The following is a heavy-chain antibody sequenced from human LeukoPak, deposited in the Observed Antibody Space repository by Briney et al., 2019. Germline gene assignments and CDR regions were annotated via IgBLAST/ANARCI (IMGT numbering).Heavy chain of an antibody. V-gene: IGHV4-34*01. CDR2: INHSGST. CDR3: ASVPTARHYFDN. Sequence: KPSETLSLTCAVYGGSFSGYYWSWIRQPPGKGLEWIGEINHSGSTNYNPSFKSRVTISVDTSKNQSSLKLSSVTAADSAVYYCASVPTARHYFDNWGQGTLVTVSS. D-gene: IGHD6-6*01. CDR1: GGSFSGYY. J-gene: IGHJ4*02.